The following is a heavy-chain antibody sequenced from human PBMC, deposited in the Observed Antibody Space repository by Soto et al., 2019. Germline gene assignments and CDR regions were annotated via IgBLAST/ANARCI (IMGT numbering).Heavy chain of an antibody. J-gene: IGHJ4*02. Sequence: ASVKVSCKAPRDTFTSYYINWVRQAPGQGLEWVGMINPSARSASYAQKLRGRLTMDRDTSTTTVYMELSRLTFEDTAVYFCARDNSAANGVLDHWGQGTLVTV. V-gene: IGHV1-46*04. CDR1: RDTFTSYY. CDR2: INPSARSA. CDR3: ARDNSAANGVLDH. D-gene: IGHD1-1*01.